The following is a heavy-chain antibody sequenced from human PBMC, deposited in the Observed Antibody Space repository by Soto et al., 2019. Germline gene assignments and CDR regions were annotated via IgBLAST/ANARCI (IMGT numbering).Heavy chain of an antibody. D-gene: IGHD6-6*01. CDR3: ARNPRGLVSNFDY. J-gene: IGHJ4*02. CDR2: ISYDGSNK. V-gene: IGHV3-30*03. Sequence: GGSLRLSCAASGFTFRGHGMHWVRPAPGKGLEWVAVISYDGSNKYYADSVKGRFTISRDNSKNTLYLQMNSLRAEDTAVYYCARNPRGLVSNFDYWGQGTLVTVSS. CDR1: GFTFRGHG.